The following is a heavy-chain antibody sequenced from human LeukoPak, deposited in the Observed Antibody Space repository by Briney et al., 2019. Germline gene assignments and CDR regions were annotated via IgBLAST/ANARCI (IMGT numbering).Heavy chain of an antibody. Sequence: GGSLRLSCAASGFTVSSNYMSWVRQAPGKGLEWVSVIYSGGSTYYADSVKGRFTISRDNSKNTLYLQMNSLRAEDTAVYYCARDYPEYSSSWYNYYYYGMDVWGQGTTVTASS. V-gene: IGHV3-66*01. D-gene: IGHD6-13*01. CDR3: ARDYPEYSSSWYNYYYYGMDV. CDR2: IYSGGST. J-gene: IGHJ6*02. CDR1: GFTVSSNY.